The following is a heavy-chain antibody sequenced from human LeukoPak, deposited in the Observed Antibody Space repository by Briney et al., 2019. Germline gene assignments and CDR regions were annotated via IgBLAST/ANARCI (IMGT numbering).Heavy chain of an antibody. CDR2: INHSGST. Sequence: PSETLSLTCGVSGGSISSNNWWSWVRQPPGKGLEWIGEINHSGSTNYNPSLKSRVTISVDTSKNQFSLRLSSVTAADTAVYYCARHRTTSYDILTGYPQRYWYFDLWGRGTLVTVSS. CDR1: GGSISSNNW. J-gene: IGHJ2*01. V-gene: IGHV4-4*02. CDR3: ARHRTTSYDILTGYPQRYWYFDL. D-gene: IGHD3-9*01.